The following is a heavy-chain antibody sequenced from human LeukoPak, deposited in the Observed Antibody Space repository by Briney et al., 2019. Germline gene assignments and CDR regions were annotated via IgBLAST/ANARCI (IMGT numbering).Heavy chain of an antibody. CDR2: IYENGGTT. J-gene: IGHJ6*02. D-gene: IGHD5-18*01. CDR3: ASRTAMDLGYYGMDV. Sequence: GGSLRLSCVGSGFTFRSHAMSWVRQAPEKGLEFVSGIYENGGTTYYADSVKGRFSISRDNSKNTLYLQMNSLRAEDTAVYYCASRTAMDLGYYGMDVWGQGTTVTVSS. CDR1: GFTFRSHA. V-gene: IGHV3-23*01.